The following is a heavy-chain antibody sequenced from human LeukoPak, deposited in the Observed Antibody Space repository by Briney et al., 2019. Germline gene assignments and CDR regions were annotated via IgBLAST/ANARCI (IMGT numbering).Heavy chain of an antibody. CDR3: ARDSPRTGRYFDWLLFDY. D-gene: IGHD3-9*01. V-gene: IGHV3-66*01. J-gene: IGHJ4*02. Sequence: PGGSLRLSCAASGFTVSSNYMSWVRQAPGKGLERVSVIYSGGSTYYADSVKGRFTISRDNSKNTLYLQMNSLRAEDTAVYYCARDSPRTGRYFDWLLFDYWGQGTLVTVSS. CDR1: GFTVSSNY. CDR2: IYSGGST.